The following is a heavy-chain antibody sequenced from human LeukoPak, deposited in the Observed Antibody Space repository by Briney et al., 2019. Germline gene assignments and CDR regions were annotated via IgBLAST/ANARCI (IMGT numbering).Heavy chain of an antibody. D-gene: IGHD1-20*01. Sequence: RGSLRLSCAASGFTFSNYMMHWVRQAPGKGLVWVSRIKSDGITITYADSVKGRFTISRDNAKNTLYLQTNSLRAEDTAVYYCLRDLNWSLDQWGQGTLVTVSS. CDR2: IKSDGITI. V-gene: IGHV3-74*01. CDR3: LRDLNWSLDQ. J-gene: IGHJ4*02. CDR1: GFTFSNYM.